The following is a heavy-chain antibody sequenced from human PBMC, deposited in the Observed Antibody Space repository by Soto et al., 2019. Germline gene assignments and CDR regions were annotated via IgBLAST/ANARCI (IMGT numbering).Heavy chain of an antibody. Sequence: PWGSLGLSCEASRFTFSNYWMHWVRQVPGKRPMWVSRINKDGSTIDYSDSVKGRFSMSRDNDKNTLYLQMNSLRADDTAVYYCVRGWGANSMTYDIWGQGTMVTVSS. J-gene: IGHJ3*02. CDR3: VRGWGANSMTYDI. D-gene: IGHD2-15*01. CDR2: INKDGSTI. V-gene: IGHV3-74*01. CDR1: RFTFSNYW.